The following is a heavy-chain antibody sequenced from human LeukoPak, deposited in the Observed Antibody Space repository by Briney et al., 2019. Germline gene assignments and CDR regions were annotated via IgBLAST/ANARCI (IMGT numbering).Heavy chain of an antibody. V-gene: IGHV3-21*01. CDR3: ARGGIAVAGTVVDY. CDR1: GFTFSGYS. CDR2: ISSSSSYI. D-gene: IGHD6-19*01. Sequence: PGGSLRLSCAASGFTFSGYSMNWVRQAPGKGLEWVSSISSSSSYIYYADSVKGRFTISRDNAKNSLYLQMNSLRAEDTAVYYCARGGIAVAGTVVDYWGQGTLVTVSS. J-gene: IGHJ4*02.